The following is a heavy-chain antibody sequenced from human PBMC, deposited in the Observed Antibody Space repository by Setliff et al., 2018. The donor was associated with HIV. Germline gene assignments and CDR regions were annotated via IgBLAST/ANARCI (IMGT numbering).Heavy chain of an antibody. Sequence: GESLKISCSASGFTFNSYSMNWVRQAPGKGLEWISYINFITGTMSYEESVKGRFTISRDNAKNSLYLQMNSLRAEGTAVYYCARGIVAPGPRLDYWGQGTPVTVSS. D-gene: IGHD1-26*01. CDR2: INFITGTM. CDR3: ARGIVAPGPRLDY. V-gene: IGHV3-48*01. J-gene: IGHJ4*02. CDR1: GFTFNSYS.